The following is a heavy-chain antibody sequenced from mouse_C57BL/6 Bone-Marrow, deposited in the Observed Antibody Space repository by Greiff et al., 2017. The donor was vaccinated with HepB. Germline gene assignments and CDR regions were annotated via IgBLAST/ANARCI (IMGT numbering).Heavy chain of an antibody. CDR3: ARKETLPFDY. CDR2: IDPSDSYT. Sequence: QVHVKQPGAELVRPGTSVKLSCKASGYTFTSYWMHWVKQRPGQGLEWIGVIDPSDSYTNYNQKFKGKATLTVDTSSSTAYMQLSSLTSEDSAVYYCARKETLPFDYWGQGTTLTVSS. J-gene: IGHJ2*01. CDR1: GYTFTSYW. V-gene: IGHV1-59*01.